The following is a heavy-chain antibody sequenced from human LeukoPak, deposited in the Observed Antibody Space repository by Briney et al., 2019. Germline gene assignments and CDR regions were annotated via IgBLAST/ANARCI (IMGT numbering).Heavy chain of an antibody. Sequence: PSETLSLTCTVSGGSISSDGYYWSWIRQHPGKGLEWIGYIYYSGSTYYNPSLKSRVTISVDTSKNQFSLKLSSVTAADTAVYYCAREKSQGVKDFSYGMDVWGQGTTVTVSS. D-gene: IGHD3-10*01. V-gene: IGHV4-31*03. CDR3: AREKSQGVKDFSYGMDV. CDR2: IYYSGST. J-gene: IGHJ6*02. CDR1: GGSISSDGYY.